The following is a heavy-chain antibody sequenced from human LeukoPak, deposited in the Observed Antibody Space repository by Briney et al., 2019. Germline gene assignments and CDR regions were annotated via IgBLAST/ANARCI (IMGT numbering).Heavy chain of an antibody. CDR3: ARQGDSGRAFDV. J-gene: IGHJ3*01. D-gene: IGHD2-21*01. V-gene: IGHV4-34*01. Sequence: PSETLSLTCAVYGGSFSGYYWSWIRQPPGKGLEWIGEINHSGSTNYNPSLKSRVTISVDTSKNQFSLKLSSVTATDTAVYYCARQGDSGRAFDVWGQGTVVTVSS. CDR2: INHSGST. CDR1: GGSFSGYY.